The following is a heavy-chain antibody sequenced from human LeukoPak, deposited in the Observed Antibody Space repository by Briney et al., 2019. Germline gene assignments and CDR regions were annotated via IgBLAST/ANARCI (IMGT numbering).Heavy chain of an antibody. J-gene: IGHJ5*02. CDR3: ARERMPVAGINWFDP. D-gene: IGHD6-19*01. CDR1: GYTFTSYA. CDR2: INAGNGNT. Sequence: ASVKVSCKASGYTFTSYAMHWVRQAPGQRLEWMGWINAGNGNTKYSQKFQGRVTITRDTSASTAYMELSSLRSEDTAVYYCARERMPVAGINWFDPWGQGTLVTDSS. V-gene: IGHV1-3*01.